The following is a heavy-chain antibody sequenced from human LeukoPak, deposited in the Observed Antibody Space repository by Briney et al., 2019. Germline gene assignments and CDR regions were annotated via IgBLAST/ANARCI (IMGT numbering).Heavy chain of an antibody. J-gene: IGHJ4*02. CDR3: ARLSIVGATNFDY. CDR1: GASITSYY. CDR2: IYYSGST. V-gene: IGHV4-59*08. Sequence: SETLSLTCTVSGASITSYYWSWIRQPPGKGLEWIRYIYYSGSTTYKPSLKSRVTISVDTSKNQFSLKLSSVTAADTAVYYCARLSIVGATNFDYWGQGTLVTVSS. D-gene: IGHD1-26*01.